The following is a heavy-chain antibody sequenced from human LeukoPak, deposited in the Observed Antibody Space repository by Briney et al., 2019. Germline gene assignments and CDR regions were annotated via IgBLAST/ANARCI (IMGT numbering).Heavy chain of an antibody. D-gene: IGHD5-12*01. CDR3: ARGDSGYDHGWNY. CDR1: GYTFTGYY. V-gene: IGHV1-2*06. CDR2: INPNSGGT. J-gene: IGHJ4*02. Sequence: ASVEVSCKASGYTFTGYYMHWVRQAPGQGLEWMGRINPNSGGTNYAQKFQGRVTMTRDTSISTAYMELSRLRSDDTAVYYCARGDSGYDHGWNYWGQGTLVTVSS.